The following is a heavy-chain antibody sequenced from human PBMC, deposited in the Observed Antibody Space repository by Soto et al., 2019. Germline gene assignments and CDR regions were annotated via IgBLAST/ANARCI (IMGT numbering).Heavy chain of an antibody. D-gene: IGHD3-3*01. Sequence: ASVKVSCKASGYTFTGYYMHWVRQAPGQGLEWMGWINPNSGGTNYARKFQGRVTMTRDTSISTAYMELSRLRSDDTAVYYCARPYDFWSGYYNFDPWGQGTLVTVSS. V-gene: IGHV1-2*02. CDR3: ARPYDFWSGYYNFDP. J-gene: IGHJ5*02. CDR1: GYTFTGYY. CDR2: INPNSGGT.